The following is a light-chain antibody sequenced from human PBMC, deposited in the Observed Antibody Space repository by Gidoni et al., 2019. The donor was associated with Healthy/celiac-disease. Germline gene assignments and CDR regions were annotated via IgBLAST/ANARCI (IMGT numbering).Light chain of an antibody. CDR2: DAS. Sequence: DIQMTQSPSSLSASVGDRVTITGQASQDISNYLNWYQQKPGKAPKLLIYDASNLETGVPSRFSGSGSGTDFTFTFSSLQPEDIATYYCQQYDNLLLTFGGGTKVEIK. CDR3: QQYDNLLLT. J-gene: IGKJ4*01. CDR1: QDISNY. V-gene: IGKV1-33*01.